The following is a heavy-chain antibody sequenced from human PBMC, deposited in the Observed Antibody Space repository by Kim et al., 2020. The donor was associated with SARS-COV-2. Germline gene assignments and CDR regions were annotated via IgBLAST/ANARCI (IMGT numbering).Heavy chain of an antibody. J-gene: IGHJ4*02. V-gene: IGHV4-39*01. Sequence: SETLSLTCTVSGASISNRNYYWGWIRQPPGKGLEWIGSMYYSGHTYYNPSLKSRVTLSVDTSKNQFSLKLSSVIVADTAVYYCANSGYHWDDEAHYWGQGTLVTVSS. CDR1: GASISNRNYY. CDR2: MYYSGHT. CDR3: ANSGYHWDDEAHY. D-gene: IGHD1-20*01.